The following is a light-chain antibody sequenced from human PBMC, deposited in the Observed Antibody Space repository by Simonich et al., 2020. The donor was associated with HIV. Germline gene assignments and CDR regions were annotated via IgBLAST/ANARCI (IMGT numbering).Light chain of an antibody. Sequence: QSALTQPASVSGSPGQSITISCTGTRSDIGSYNLVSWYQQHPGKAPKLMIYEVIKRPSGVSTRFSGAKSGNTASLTISGLQAEDEADYFCCSYAPTTTYVIFGGGTRLTVL. V-gene: IGLV2-23*02. CDR1: RSDIGSYNL. CDR2: EVI. CDR3: CSYAPTTTYVI. J-gene: IGLJ2*01.